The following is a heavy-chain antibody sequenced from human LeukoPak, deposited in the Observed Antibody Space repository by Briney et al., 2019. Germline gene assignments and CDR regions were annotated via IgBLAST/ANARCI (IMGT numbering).Heavy chain of an antibody. V-gene: IGHV4-59*08. D-gene: IGHD2-2*01. CDR1: GGSISSYY. Sequence: SETLSLTCTVSGGSISSYYWSWIRQPPGKGLEWIGHIYYSGSTNYNPSLKSRVTISVDTSKNQFSLKLSSVTAADTAVYYCARHEIYYQLLLWGQGTLVTVSS. CDR3: ARHEIYYQLLL. J-gene: IGHJ4*02. CDR2: IYYSGST.